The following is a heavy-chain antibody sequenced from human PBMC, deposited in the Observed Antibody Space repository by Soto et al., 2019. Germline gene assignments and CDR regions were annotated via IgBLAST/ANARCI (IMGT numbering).Heavy chain of an antibody. CDR2: IKSKSDGGTT. CDR1: GFSFNSSW. Sequence: EVQLVESGGGLVKPGGSLRLSCAASGFSFNSSWMNWVRQAPGKGLEWVGRIKSKSDGGTTDDAAPGKGRFTISSDDSNNTKYLQMNSLKPEDTAVDYCTSATRGAGSPIYWCRIDVWGEGTTVTVSS. V-gene: IGHV3-15*07. CDR3: TSATRGAGSPIYWCRIDV. J-gene: IGHJ6*04. D-gene: IGHD3-10*01.